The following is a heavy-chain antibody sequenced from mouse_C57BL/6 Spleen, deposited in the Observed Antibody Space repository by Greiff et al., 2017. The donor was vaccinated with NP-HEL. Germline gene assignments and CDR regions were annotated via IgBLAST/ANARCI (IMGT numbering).Heavy chain of an antibody. CDR3: TRWGYYAMDY. Sequence: VQLQQSGAELVRPGASVTLSCKASGYTFTDYEMHWVKQTPVHGLEWIGAIDPETGGTAYNQKFKGKAILTADKSSSTAYMELRSLTSEDSAVYYCTRWGYYAMDYWGQRTSVTVSS. V-gene: IGHV1-15*01. CDR1: GYTFTDYE. CDR2: IDPETGGT. J-gene: IGHJ4*01.